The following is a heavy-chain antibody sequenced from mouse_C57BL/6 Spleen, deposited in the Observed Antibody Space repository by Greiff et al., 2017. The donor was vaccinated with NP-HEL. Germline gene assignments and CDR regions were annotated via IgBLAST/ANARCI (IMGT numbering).Heavy chain of an antibody. CDR1: GYSFTDYN. CDR2: INPNYGTT. D-gene: IGHD1-1*01. V-gene: IGHV1-39*01. CDR3: ARSDYGSSYVGHYYAMGY. Sequence: VQLQQSGPELVKPGASVKISCKASGYSFTDYNMNWVKQSNGKSLEWIGVINPNYGTTSYNQKFKGKATLTVDQSSSTAYMQLNSLTSEDSAVYYCARSDYGSSYVGHYYAMGYWGQGTSVTVAT. J-gene: IGHJ4*01.